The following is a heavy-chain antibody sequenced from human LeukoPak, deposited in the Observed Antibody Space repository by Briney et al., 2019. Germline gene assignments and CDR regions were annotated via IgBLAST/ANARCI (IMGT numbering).Heavy chain of an antibody. CDR1: GFTFSSYA. J-gene: IGHJ4*02. D-gene: IGHD3-10*01. CDR3: AKAPAIFSMVRGAHPLFDY. Sequence: QTGGSLRLSCAASGFTFSSYAMHWVRQAPGKGLEWVAVISYDGSNKYYADSVKGRFTISRDNSKNTLYLQMNSLRAEDTAVYYCAKAPAIFSMVRGAHPLFDYWGQGTLVTVSS. V-gene: IGHV3-30-3*01. CDR2: ISYDGSNK.